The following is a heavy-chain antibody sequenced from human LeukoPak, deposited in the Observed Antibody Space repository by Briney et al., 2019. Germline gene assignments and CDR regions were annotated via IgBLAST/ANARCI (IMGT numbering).Heavy chain of an antibody. CDR3: ARQAIQYLSDPFDI. J-gene: IGHJ3*02. V-gene: IGHV4-39*01. CDR2: MSYGGTP. CDR1: GGSFSTISYY. D-gene: IGHD4-11*01. Sequence: PSETLSLTCTVSGGSFSTISYYWGWIRQPPGKGLEWIGSMSYGGTPFYNPSLRSRVTISVDTSRNHFSLKLISVTAADTAVYHCARQAIQYLSDPFDIRGQGTMVTVSS.